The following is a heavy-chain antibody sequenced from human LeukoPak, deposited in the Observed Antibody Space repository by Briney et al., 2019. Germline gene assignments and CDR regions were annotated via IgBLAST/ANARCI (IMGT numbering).Heavy chain of an antibody. CDR1: GGSISSGDYY. V-gene: IGHV4-30-4*01. CDR2: IYYSGST. Sequence: SETLSLTCTVSGGSISSGDYYWSWIRQPPGKGLEWIGYIYYSGSTYYNPSLKSRVTISVDTSKNQFSLKLSSVTAADTAVYYRARYGGNSPFDYWGQGTLVTVSS. J-gene: IGHJ4*02. CDR3: ARYGGNSPFDY. D-gene: IGHD4-23*01.